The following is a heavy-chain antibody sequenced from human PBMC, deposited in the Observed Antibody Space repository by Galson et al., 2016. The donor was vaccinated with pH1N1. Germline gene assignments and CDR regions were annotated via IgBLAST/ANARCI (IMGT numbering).Heavy chain of an antibody. D-gene: IGHD3-9*01. CDR3: AKDIDWGAFQS. CDR1: GFSFSTYG. CDR2: IRYDGINK. Sequence: SLRLSCAASGFSFSTYGMAWVRQAPGKGLEWLAFIRYDGINKYYADSVKGRFTIFRDNFENTVSLQMSSLRAEDTALYYCAKDIDWGAFQSWGQGTRVTVS. J-gene: IGHJ5*02. V-gene: IGHV3-30*02.